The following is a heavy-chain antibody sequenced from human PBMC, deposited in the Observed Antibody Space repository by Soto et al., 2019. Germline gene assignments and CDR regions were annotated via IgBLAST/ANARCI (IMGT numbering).Heavy chain of an antibody. D-gene: IGHD5-12*01. CDR1: GGSISSGNYY. V-gene: IGHV4-30-4*01. J-gene: IGHJ6*02. Sequence: SETLSLTCTVSGGSISSGNYYWNWIRQPPGKGLEWIGYIYYSGSTYSNPSLKSRVIISVDTSKNQFSLKLSSVTAADTAVYYCASVRRGGYDSLRYYYGMDGWGQGTTVTVAS. CDR3: ASVRRGGYDSLRYYYGMDG. CDR2: IYYSGST.